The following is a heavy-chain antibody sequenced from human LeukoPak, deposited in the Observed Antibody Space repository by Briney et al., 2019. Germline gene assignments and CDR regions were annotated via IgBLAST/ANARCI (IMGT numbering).Heavy chain of an antibody. CDR1: GGSFSGYY. Sequence: SETLSLTCAAYGGSFSGYYWGWIRQPPGKGLEWIGSIYYSGSTYYNPSLKSRVTISVDTSKNQFSLKLSSVTAADTAVYYCAREGAYSSSSSHFDYWGQGTLVTVSS. J-gene: IGHJ4*02. CDR2: IYYSGST. CDR3: AREGAYSSSSSHFDY. V-gene: IGHV4-34*01. D-gene: IGHD6-13*01.